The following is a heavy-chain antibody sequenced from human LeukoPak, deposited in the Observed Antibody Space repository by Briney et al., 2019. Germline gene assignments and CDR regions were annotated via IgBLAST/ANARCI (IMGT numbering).Heavy chain of an antibody. CDR2: ISGSGGST. Sequence: PGASLRLSCAASGFTFSSYAMSWVRQAPGKGLEWVSAISGSGGSTYYADSVKGRFTISRDNSKNTLYLQMNSLRAGDTAVYYCARCITIFGVVSYYYGMDVWGQGTTVTVSS. V-gene: IGHV3-23*01. J-gene: IGHJ6*02. CDR1: GFTFSSYA. D-gene: IGHD3-3*01. CDR3: ARCITIFGVVSYYYGMDV.